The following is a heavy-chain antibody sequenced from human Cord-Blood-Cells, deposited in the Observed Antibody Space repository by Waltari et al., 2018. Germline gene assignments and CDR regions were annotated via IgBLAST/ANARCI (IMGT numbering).Heavy chain of an antibody. CDR3: ARPHRADYGISFDC. J-gene: IGHJ4*02. V-gene: IGHV4-34*01. Sequence: QLQLQQWGAGLLKPSEHLSIPGPVSGGSFRGYYWRWIRPPPAQGLAWIGESKHTGSTNHNPSLETRVTISVGASKTQFSLKLRSVTAADTAVYYCARPHRADYGISFDCWGQGTLVTVSS. D-gene: IGHD4-17*01. CDR2: SKHTGST. CDR1: GGSFRGYY.